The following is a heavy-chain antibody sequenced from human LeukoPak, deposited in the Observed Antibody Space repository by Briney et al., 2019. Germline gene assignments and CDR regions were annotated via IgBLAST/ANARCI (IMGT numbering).Heavy chain of an antibody. D-gene: IGHD1-26*01. CDR2: FHHAGST. CDR3: ARNIVGANAFDY. Sequence: SQTLSLTCGVSGGSISGNNWWSWVRPPPGKGLEWIGEFHHAGSTNYNPPLKSRVTISVDKSKNQFPLRLSSVTAADTAVYYCARNIVGANAFDYWGQGTLVTVSS. V-gene: IGHV4-4*02. CDR1: GGSISGNNW. J-gene: IGHJ4*02.